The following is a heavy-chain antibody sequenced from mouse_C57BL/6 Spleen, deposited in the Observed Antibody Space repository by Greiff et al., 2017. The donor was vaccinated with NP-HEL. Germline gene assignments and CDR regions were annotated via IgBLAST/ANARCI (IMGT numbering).Heavy chain of an antibody. D-gene: IGHD1-1*01. CDR1: GYAFSSSW. CDR2: IYPGDGDT. CDR3: ARKDYGSSYKYFDV. V-gene: IGHV1-82*01. Sequence: VQLQESGPELVKPGASVKISCKASGYAFSSSWMNWVKQRPGKGLEWIGRIYPGDGDTNYNGKFKGKATLTAEKSSSTASMQLSSLTSEDSAVYFCARKDYGSSYKYFDVWGTGTTVTVSS. J-gene: IGHJ1*03.